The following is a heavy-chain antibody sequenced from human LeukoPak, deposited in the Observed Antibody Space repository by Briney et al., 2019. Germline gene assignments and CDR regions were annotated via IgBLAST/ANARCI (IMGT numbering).Heavy chain of an antibody. Sequence: GRSLRLSCAASGFTFSSYGMHWVRQAPGKGLEWVAVIWYDRSNKYYADSVKGRFTISRDNSKNTLYLQMNSLRAEDTAVYYCAKGPCGGDCYSDYWGQGTLVTVSS. D-gene: IGHD2-21*02. CDR1: GFTFSSYG. CDR2: IWYDRSNK. J-gene: IGHJ4*02. V-gene: IGHV3-33*06. CDR3: AKGPCGGDCYSDY.